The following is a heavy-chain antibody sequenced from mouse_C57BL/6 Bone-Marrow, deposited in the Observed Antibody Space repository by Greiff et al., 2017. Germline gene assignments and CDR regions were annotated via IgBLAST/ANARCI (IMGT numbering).Heavy chain of an antibody. CDR1: GFNIKDYY. CDR2: IDPEDGDT. Sequence: EVQLQQSGAELVRPGASVKLSCTASGFNIKDYYMHWVKQRPEQGLEWIGRIDPEDGDTEYAPKFQGKATMTADTSSNTAYLQLSSLTSEATAVYYCTTIYDGYYDWYFDVWGTGTTVTVSS. CDR3: TTIYDGYYDWYFDV. D-gene: IGHD2-3*01. V-gene: IGHV14-1*01. J-gene: IGHJ1*03.